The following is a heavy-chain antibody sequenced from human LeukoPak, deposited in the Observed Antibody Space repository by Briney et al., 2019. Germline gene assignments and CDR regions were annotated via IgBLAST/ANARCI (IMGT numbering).Heavy chain of an antibody. CDR3: ARAPYYSAYYYYYYMDV. CDR1: GGSISSYY. CDR2: IYTSGST. D-gene: IGHD3-10*01. J-gene: IGHJ6*03. V-gene: IGHV4-4*07. Sequence: SETLSLTCTVSGGSISSYYWSWIRQPAGKGLEWIGRIYTSGSTNYNASLKSRVSMSVDTSKNQFSLKLSSVTAADTAVYYCARAPYYSAYYYYYYMDVWGKGTTVTVSS.